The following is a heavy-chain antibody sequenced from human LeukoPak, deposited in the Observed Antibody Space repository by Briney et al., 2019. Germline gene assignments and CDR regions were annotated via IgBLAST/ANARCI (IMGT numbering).Heavy chain of an antibody. CDR1: GGSISSYY. D-gene: IGHD3-22*01. CDR2: IYYSGST. Sequence: SETLSLTCTVSGGSISSYYWSWIRQPPGKGLEWIGYIYYSGSTNYNPSLKSRVTISVDTSKNQFSLKLSSVTAADTAVYYCARGYHYDSMGNAFDIWGQGTMVTVSS. V-gene: IGHV4-59*01. CDR3: ARGYHYDSMGNAFDI. J-gene: IGHJ3*02.